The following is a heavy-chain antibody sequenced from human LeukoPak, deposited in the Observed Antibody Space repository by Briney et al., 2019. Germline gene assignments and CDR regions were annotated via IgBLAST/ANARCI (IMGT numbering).Heavy chain of an antibody. CDR1: GGSISSGGYY. CDR2: IYYSGST. D-gene: IGHD5-12*01. V-gene: IGHV4-31*03. Sequence: PSQTLSLTCTVSGGSISSGGYYWSWIRQHPGKGLEWIGYIYYSGSTYYNPSLKSRVTISVDTSKNQFSLKLSSVTAADTAVYYGGRDGGGGYDFDYWGQGPLVTVSS. J-gene: IGHJ4*02. CDR3: GRDGGGGYDFDY.